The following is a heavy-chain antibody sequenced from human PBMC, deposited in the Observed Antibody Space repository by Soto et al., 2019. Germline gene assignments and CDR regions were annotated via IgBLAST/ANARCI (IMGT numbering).Heavy chain of an antibody. CDR2: ISYDGSNT. J-gene: IGHJ6*02. D-gene: IGHD2-2*02. Sequence: QVQLVESGGGVVQPGRSLRLSCAASGFTFSSYAMHWVRQAPGKGLEWVAVISYDGSNTYYADSVKGRFTISRDNSKNTVYLQMNSLRAEDTAVYYCASLRIVVVPAAIGARVMDVWGQGTTVTVSS. V-gene: IGHV3-30-3*01. CDR1: GFTFSSYA. CDR3: ASLRIVVVPAAIGARVMDV.